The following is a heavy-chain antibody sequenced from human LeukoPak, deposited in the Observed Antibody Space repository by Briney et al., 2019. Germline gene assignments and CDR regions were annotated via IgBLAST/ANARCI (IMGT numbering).Heavy chain of an antibody. D-gene: IGHD6-19*01. V-gene: IGHV1-2*02. Sequence: ASVKVSRKASGYTFTGYYMHWVRQAPGQGLEWMGWIHPNSGGTNYARNFQGRVIMTRDTSISTAYMELSRLISDDTAVYYCAREPSYGWYLGHWGQGTLLTVPS. CDR3: AREPSYGWYLGH. CDR2: IHPNSGGT. J-gene: IGHJ4*02. CDR1: GYTFTGYY.